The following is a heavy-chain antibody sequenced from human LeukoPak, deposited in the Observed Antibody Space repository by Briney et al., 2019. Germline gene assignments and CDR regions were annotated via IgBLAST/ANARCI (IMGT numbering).Heavy chain of an antibody. V-gene: IGHV4-39*01. J-gene: IGHJ4*02. CDR1: GGSISSSSYY. CDR2: IYYSGST. D-gene: IGHD2-2*01. Sequence: SETLSLTCTVSGGSISSSSYYWGWIRQPPGKGLEWIGSIYYSGSTFYNPSLKSRVTISVDTSKNQFSLKLSSVTAADTAVYYCARQLGYCSSTSCYADKVDYWGQGTLVTVSS. CDR3: ARQLGYCSSTSCYADKVDY.